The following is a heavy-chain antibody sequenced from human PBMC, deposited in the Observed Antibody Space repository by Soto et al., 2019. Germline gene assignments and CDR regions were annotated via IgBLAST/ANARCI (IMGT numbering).Heavy chain of an antibody. CDR3: AKQKDFWSGYDY. V-gene: IGHV3-23*01. D-gene: IGHD3-3*01. CDR1: GFSFSSYA. J-gene: IGHJ4*02. Sequence: GGSLRLSCAASGFSFSSYAMSWVRQAPGKGLEWVSAISGSGGSTYYADSVKGRFTISRDNSKNTLYLQMNSLRAEDTAVYYCAKQKDFWSGYDYWGQGTLVTVSS. CDR2: ISGSGGST.